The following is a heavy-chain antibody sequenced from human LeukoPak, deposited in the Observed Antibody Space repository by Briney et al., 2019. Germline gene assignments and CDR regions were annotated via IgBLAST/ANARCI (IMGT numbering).Heavy chain of an antibody. J-gene: IGHJ6*02. CDR3: ARVWFGELHSIDYYYYGMDV. D-gene: IGHD3-10*01. Sequence: ASVKVSCKASGYTFTGYYMHWVRQAPGQGLEWMGSINPNSGGTNYAQKFQGRVTMTRDTSISTAYMELSRLRSDDTAVYYCARVWFGELHSIDYYYYGMDVWGQGTTVTVSS. CDR1: GYTFTGYY. V-gene: IGHV1-2*02. CDR2: INPNSGGT.